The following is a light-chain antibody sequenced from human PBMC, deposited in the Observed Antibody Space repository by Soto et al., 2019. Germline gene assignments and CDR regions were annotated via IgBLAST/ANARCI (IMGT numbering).Light chain of an antibody. Sequence: QSALTQPASVSGSPGQSITISCTGTSSDVGGYNYVSWYQQHPGKAPKLMIYDVSNRPSGVSNRFSGSKSGNTASLTISGLQAEDEAEYYCCSYTSSSAWVFGTGTKLTVL. J-gene: IGLJ1*01. V-gene: IGLV2-14*01. CDR2: DVS. CDR3: CSYTSSSAWV. CDR1: SSDVGGYNY.